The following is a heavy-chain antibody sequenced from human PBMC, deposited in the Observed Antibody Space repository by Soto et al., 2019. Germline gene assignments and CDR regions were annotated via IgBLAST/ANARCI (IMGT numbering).Heavy chain of an antibody. CDR1: GFTFSSYW. CDR3: ASGESYCSGGSCYSQWYSFDY. J-gene: IGHJ4*02. CDR2: INSYGSST. D-gene: IGHD2-15*01. Sequence: EVQLVESGGGLVQPGGSLRLSCAASGFTFSSYWMHWVRQAPGKGLVWVSRINSYGSSTSYADSVKGRCTISRDNAKNTLYLQMNSLRAEDTAVYYCASGESYCSGGSCYSQWYSFDYWGQGTLVTVSS. V-gene: IGHV3-74*01.